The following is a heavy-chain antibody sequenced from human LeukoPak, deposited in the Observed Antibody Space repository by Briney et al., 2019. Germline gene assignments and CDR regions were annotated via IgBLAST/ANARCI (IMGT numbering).Heavy chain of an antibody. V-gene: IGHV1-69*13. Sequence: SVSVSCTASGGTFSSYAISWVRQAPGQGLEWMGGIIPIFGTANYAQKFQGRVTITADESTSTAYMELSSLRSEDTAVYYCAREGVTGTDAFDIWGQGTMVTVSS. D-gene: IGHD6-19*01. CDR1: GGTFSSYA. J-gene: IGHJ3*02. CDR2: IIPIFGTA. CDR3: AREGVTGTDAFDI.